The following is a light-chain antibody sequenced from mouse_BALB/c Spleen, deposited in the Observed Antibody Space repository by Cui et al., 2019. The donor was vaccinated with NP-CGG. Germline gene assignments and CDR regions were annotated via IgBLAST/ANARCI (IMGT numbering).Light chain of an antibody. Sequence: QAFVPLESASTTSPGETVTLTCRSSTGAVTTSNYANWVQEKPDHLFTGLIGGTNNRAPGVPARFSGSLIGDKAALIITGAQTEDEAIYFCALWYSNHWVFGGGTKLTVL. J-gene: IGLJ1*01. CDR3: ALWYSNHWV. CDR2: GTN. V-gene: IGLV1*01. CDR1: TGAVTTSNY.